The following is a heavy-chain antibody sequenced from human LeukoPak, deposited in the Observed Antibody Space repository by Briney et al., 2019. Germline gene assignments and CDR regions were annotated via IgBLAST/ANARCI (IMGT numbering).Heavy chain of an antibody. Sequence: SETLSLTCTVSGGSISSGDYYWSWIHQPPGKGLEWIGYIYYSGSTYYSPSLKSRVTISVDTSKNQFSLKLSSVTAADTAVYYCAREGPRGYSYGYLNYFDYWGQGTLVTVSS. V-gene: IGHV4-30-4*01. CDR1: GGSISSGDYY. J-gene: IGHJ4*02. CDR3: AREGPRGYSYGYLNYFDY. D-gene: IGHD5-18*01. CDR2: IYYSGST.